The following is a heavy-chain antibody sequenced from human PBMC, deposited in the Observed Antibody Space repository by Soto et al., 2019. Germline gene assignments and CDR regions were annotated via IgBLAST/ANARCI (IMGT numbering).Heavy chain of an antibody. CDR2: ISAYNGNT. Sequence: GASVKISCKASGYTFTSYGSSWVRQAPGQGLEWMGWISAYNGNTNYAQKLQGRVTMTTDTSTSTAYMELRSLRSDDTAVYYCARDYAPRVRYFDCLSPMRAFHVSGQLTMLPV. D-gene: IGHD3-9*01. V-gene: IGHV1-18*01. CDR3: ARDYAPRVRYFDCLSPMRAFHV. CDR1: GYTFTSYG. J-gene: IGHJ3*01.